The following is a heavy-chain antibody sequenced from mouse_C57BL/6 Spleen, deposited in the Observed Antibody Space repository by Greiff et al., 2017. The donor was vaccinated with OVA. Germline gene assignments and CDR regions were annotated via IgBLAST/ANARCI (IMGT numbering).Heavy chain of an antibody. Sequence: QVQLKESGPELVKPGASVKISCKASGYAFSSSWMNWVKQRPGKGLEWIGRIYPGDGDTNYNGKFKGKATLTADKSSSTAYRQLSSLTSEDSAVYFCARSGFYYYGSSWCAYWGQGTLVTVSA. CDR2: IYPGDGDT. J-gene: IGHJ3*01. CDR3: ARSGFYYYGSSWCAY. V-gene: IGHV1-82*01. CDR1: GYAFSSSW. D-gene: IGHD1-1*01.